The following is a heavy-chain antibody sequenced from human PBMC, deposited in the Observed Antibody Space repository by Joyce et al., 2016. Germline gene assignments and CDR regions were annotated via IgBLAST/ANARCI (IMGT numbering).Heavy chain of an antibody. J-gene: IGHJ6*02. CDR2: IIPFLGAA. CDR3: ARGGTSSDHYFFYTLDV. D-gene: IGHD1-14*01. V-gene: IGHV1-69*15. Sequence: QVLLVQSGAAVKRPGSSLRVSCKSSGGDFSNYTVNWVRQAPGQRLEWMGRIIPFLGAAKYAEDFQGRVTLTADQSTRTAYLELSSLTSADTAVYYCARGGTSSDHYFFYTLDVWGPGTTVIVSS. CDR1: GGDFSNYT.